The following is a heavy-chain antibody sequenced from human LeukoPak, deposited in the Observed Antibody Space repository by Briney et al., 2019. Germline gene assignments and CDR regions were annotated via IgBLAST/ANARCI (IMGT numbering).Heavy chain of an antibody. CDR2: IIPIFGTA. Sequence: GASVKVSCKASGGTFSSYAISWVRQAPGQGLEWMGRIIPIFGTANYAQKFQGRVTITTDESTSTAYMELSSLRSEDTAVYYCAREYSNWGANYYYCYMDVWGKGTTVTVSS. J-gene: IGHJ6*03. D-gene: IGHD4-11*01. CDR1: GGTFSSYA. CDR3: AREYSNWGANYYYCYMDV. V-gene: IGHV1-69*05.